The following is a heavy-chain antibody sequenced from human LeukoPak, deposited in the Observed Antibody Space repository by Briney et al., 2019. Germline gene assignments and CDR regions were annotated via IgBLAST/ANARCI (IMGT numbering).Heavy chain of an antibody. D-gene: IGHD6-6*01. Sequence: ASVKVSCKASGYTFTSYYMHWVRQAPGQGLEWMGIINPSGGSTNYAQKFQGRVTITADESTSTAYMELSSLRSEDTAVYYCAVRLAARPFHHYYYYMDVWGKGTTVTVSS. J-gene: IGHJ6*03. V-gene: IGHV1-46*01. CDR2: INPSGGST. CDR1: GYTFTSYY. CDR3: AVRLAARPFHHYYYYMDV.